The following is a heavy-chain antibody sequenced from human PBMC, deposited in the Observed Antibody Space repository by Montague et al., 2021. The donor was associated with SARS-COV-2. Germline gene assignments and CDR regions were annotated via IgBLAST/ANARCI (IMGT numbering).Heavy chain of an antibody. CDR3: VSRYSLSPSYYGLDV. CDR1: RFTFYNYA. J-gene: IGHJ6*02. D-gene: IGHD5-18*01. V-gene: IGHV3-23*03. Sequence: SLSLSWSASRFTFYNYAMSWVRQAPDKGLEWVAVIYGGGISTYYADSVKGRFTIFRDNSKDTLYLDMNSLRAEDTAVYYCVSRYSLSPSYYGLDVWGQGTTVTVSS. CDR2: IYGGGIST.